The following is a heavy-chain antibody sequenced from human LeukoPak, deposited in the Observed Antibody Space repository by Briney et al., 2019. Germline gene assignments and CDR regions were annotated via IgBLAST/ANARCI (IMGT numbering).Heavy chain of an antibody. CDR2: ISGSGTGT. J-gene: IGHJ6*02. Sequence: GGSLRLSCAASEFTFSSYAMSWVRQAPGKGLEWDSAISGSGTGTFYADSVKGRFTISRDNSKNTLYLQMNSLRDEDTAVYYCAKGGGCIVGGTCSLSYYYGMDVWGQGTTVTVSS. D-gene: IGHD1-26*01. CDR3: AKGGGCIVGGTCSLSYYYGMDV. V-gene: IGHV3-23*01. CDR1: EFTFSSYA.